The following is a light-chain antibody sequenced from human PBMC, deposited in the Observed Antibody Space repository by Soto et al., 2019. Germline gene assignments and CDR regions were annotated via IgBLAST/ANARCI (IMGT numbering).Light chain of an antibody. V-gene: IGKV4-1*01. Sequence: DIVMTQSPDSLAVSLGERATINCKSSQGVLYNSNNKNYLAWYQQKRGQPPKMLIYWASTRESGVPDRFSGNGSGTDFTLTISSLEAEDVAFYWCQQYFDVPFTFGGGTKVDIK. CDR1: QGVLYNSNNKNY. J-gene: IGKJ4*01. CDR2: WAS. CDR3: QQYFDVPFT.